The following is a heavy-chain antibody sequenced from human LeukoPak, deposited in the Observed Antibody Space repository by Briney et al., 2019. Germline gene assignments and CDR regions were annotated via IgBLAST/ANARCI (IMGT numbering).Heavy chain of an antibody. D-gene: IGHD5-12*01. CDR3: VRDGGVSGYDLLDY. Sequence: GGSPRLSCAASGFTFSHYSMTSGRPAPGKGLEWGAQINKDGSEEYYMDSVKARFTISRDNAKNSVFLQMSSLRAEDTAVYYCVRDGGVSGYDLLDYWGQGTLVTVSS. CDR2: INKDGSEE. V-gene: IGHV3-7*01. CDR1: GFTFSHYS. J-gene: IGHJ4*02.